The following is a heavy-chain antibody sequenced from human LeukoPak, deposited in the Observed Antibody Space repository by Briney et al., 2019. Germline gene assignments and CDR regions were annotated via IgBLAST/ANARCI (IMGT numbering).Heavy chain of an antibody. J-gene: IGHJ3*02. CDR3: AREGVVVPAASDAFDI. D-gene: IGHD2-2*01. V-gene: IGHV1-69*04. CDR2: IIPILGIA. Sequence: SVKVSCNASGGTFSSYAISWVRQAPGQGLEWMGRIIPILGIANYAQKFQGRVTITADKSTSTAYMELSSLRSEDTAVYYCAREGVVVPAASDAFDIWGQGTMVTVSS. CDR1: GGTFSSYA.